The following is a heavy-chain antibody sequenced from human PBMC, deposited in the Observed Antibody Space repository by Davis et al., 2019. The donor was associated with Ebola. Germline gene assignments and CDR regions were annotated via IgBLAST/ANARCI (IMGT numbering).Heavy chain of an antibody. V-gene: IGHV1-69*06. Sequence: SVKVSCKASGGTFSSYAISWVRQAPGQGLEWMAGIIPIFGTANYAQKFQGRVTITADKSTSTAYMELSSLRSEDTAVYYCAVSSMSKVSYYYYGMDVWGQGTTVTVSS. CDR3: AVSSMSKVSYYYYGMDV. CDR2: IIPIFGTA. J-gene: IGHJ6*02. D-gene: IGHD1-14*01. CDR1: GGTFSSYA.